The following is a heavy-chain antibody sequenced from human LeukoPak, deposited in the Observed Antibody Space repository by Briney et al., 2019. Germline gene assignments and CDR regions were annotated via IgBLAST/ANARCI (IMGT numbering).Heavy chain of an antibody. Sequence: ASVKVSCKASGYTFTGYYMHWVRQAPGQGLEWMGWINPNSGGTNYAQKFQGRVTMTRDTSISTVYMELRSLRSDDTAVFYCARTSSVAGIVLGWFDPWGQGTRVTVSS. J-gene: IGHJ5*02. D-gene: IGHD6-19*01. V-gene: IGHV1-2*02. CDR2: INPNSGGT. CDR3: ARTSSVAGIVLGWFDP. CDR1: GYTFTGYY.